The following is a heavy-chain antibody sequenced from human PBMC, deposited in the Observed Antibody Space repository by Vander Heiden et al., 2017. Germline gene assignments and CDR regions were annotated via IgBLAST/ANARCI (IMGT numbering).Heavy chain of an antibody. V-gene: IGHV6-1*01. D-gene: IGHD2-2*01. CDR2: TYYRSKWYN. J-gene: IGHJ4*02. Sequence: QVQLQQSGPGLVKSSPTLSLPCAISGDSVSSNSAGWNWIRQSPSRGLEWLGRTYYRSKWYNDYAVSVKSRITIRPDTSKNQFSLQLNSVTPEDTAVYYCARVGYCSSTSCPWYFDYWGQGTLVTVSS. CDR1: GDSVSSNSAG. CDR3: ARVGYCSSTSCPWYFDY.